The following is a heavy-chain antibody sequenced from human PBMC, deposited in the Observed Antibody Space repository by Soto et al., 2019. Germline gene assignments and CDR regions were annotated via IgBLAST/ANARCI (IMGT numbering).Heavy chain of an antibody. CDR1: GGSISSYY. CDR3: ARHLRKANYYDSSVEDF. V-gene: IGHV4-59*08. CDR2: IYYSGST. Sequence: PSETLSLTCTVSGGSISSYYWSWIRQPPGKGLEWIGYIYYSGSTNYNPSLKSRVTISVDTSKNQFSLKLSSVTAADTAVYYCARHLRKANYYDSSVEDFWGQGTLVTVSS. J-gene: IGHJ4*02. D-gene: IGHD3-22*01.